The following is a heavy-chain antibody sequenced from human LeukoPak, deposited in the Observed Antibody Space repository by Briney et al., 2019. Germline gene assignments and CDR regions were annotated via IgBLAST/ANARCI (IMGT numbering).Heavy chain of an antibody. Sequence: GASVKVSCKTSGHTFTGYYLHWVRQAPGQGLEWMGWINPNTGVTMYAQDFQGRVTMTRDTSISTAYMELSRLRHDDTALYYCARDSGGTDAVFPRLDYYLDLWGRGTLVTVSS. V-gene: IGHV1-2*02. CDR3: ARDSGGTDAVFPRLDYYLDL. J-gene: IGHJ2*01. CDR2: INPNTGVT. CDR1: GHTFTGYY. D-gene: IGHD3/OR15-3a*01.